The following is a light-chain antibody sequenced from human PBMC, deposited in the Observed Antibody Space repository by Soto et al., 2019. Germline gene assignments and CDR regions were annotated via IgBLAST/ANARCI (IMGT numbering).Light chain of an antibody. Sequence: VMTQSPLSLPVTPGEPASISCRSSQSLLHSDGYNHLDWYLQKPGQSPQLLIYLAYHRASGVTDRFSGSGTGPEFKLKIGRVEAENIGVYYCMQTLHPLSFGGRPPLQIK. CDR2: LAY. V-gene: IGKV2-28*01. J-gene: IGKJ4*01. CDR1: QSLLHSDGYNH. CDR3: MQTLHPLS.